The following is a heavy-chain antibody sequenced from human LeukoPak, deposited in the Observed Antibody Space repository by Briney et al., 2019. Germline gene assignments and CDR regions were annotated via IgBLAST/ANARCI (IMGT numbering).Heavy chain of an antibody. V-gene: IGHV4-59*08. CDR1: GGSISNYY. CDR2: IYYRGST. J-gene: IGHJ4*02. Sequence: SETLSLTCTVSGGSISNYYWSWIRQPPGKGLEWIGYIYYRGSTNYNPSLKSRVTISVDTSKNQYSLKLSSVTAADTAVYYCARVHSGYDFGNRKYYYFDYWGQGTLVTVSS. D-gene: IGHD5-12*01. CDR3: ARVHSGYDFGNRKYYYFDY.